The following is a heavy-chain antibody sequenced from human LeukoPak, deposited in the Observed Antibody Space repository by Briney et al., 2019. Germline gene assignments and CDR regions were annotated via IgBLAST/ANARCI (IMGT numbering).Heavy chain of an antibody. V-gene: IGHV1-24*01. CDR2: FDPEDGET. CDR3: ATAKPGDIVVVPAAMPFDY. Sequence: ASVKVSCTVSGYTLTELSMHWVRQAPGKGLEWMGGFDPEDGETIYAQKFQGRVTMTEDTSTDTACMELSSLRSEDTAVYYCATAKPGDIVVVPAAMPFDYWGQGTLVTVSS. D-gene: IGHD2-2*01. J-gene: IGHJ4*02. CDR1: GYTLTELS.